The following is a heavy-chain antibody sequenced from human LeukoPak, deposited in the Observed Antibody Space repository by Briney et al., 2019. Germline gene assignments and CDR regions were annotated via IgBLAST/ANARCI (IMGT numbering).Heavy chain of an antibody. V-gene: IGHV4-30-4*01. CDR2: TLYSGSS. J-gene: IGHJ5*02. CDR3: AREGRDFWSGSRGWFDP. Sequence: SETLSLTCTVSGASISSDDYYWSWIRQPPGKGLKWIAYTLYSGSSFYNPSLKSRITISVDTSKNQFSLRLSSVTAADTAVYYCAREGRDFWSGSRGWFDPWGQGTLVTVSS. D-gene: IGHD3-3*01. CDR1: GASISSDDYY.